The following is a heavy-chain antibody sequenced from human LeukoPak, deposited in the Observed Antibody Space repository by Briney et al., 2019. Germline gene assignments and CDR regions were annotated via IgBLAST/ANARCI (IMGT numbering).Heavy chain of an antibody. CDR3: ARGRGVRGVISDY. J-gene: IGHJ4*02. D-gene: IGHD3-10*01. CDR2: IKQDGSEK. V-gene: IGHV3-7*01. Sequence: PGESLKISCAASGFTFSSYWMSWVRQAPGKGLEWVANIKQDGSEKYYVDSVKGRFTISRDNAKNSLYLQMNSLRAEDTAVYYCARGRGVRGVISDYWGQGTLVTVSS. CDR1: GFTFSSYW.